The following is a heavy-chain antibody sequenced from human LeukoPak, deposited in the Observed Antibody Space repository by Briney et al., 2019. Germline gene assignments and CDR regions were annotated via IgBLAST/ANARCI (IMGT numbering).Heavy chain of an antibody. V-gene: IGHV3-13*05. D-gene: IGHD3-9*01. CDR1: GFTFSSYD. CDR3: ARGDYDILTGHGGFKYYGMDV. J-gene: IGHJ6*04. Sequence: PGGSLRLSCAASGFTFSSYDMHWVRQATGKGLEWVSAIGTAGDPCYPGSVKGRFTISRENAKNSLYLQMNSLRAGDTAVYYCARGDYDILTGHGGFKYYGMDVWGKGTTVTVSS. CDR2: IGTAGDP.